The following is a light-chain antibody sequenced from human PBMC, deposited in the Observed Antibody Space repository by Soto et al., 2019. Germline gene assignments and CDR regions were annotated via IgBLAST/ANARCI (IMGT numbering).Light chain of an antibody. CDR3: QHRSNWPSWT. CDR1: QSVTNY. CDR2: DAS. Sequence: EIFLTQSPDTLSLSPGERATLTCRASQSVTNYIAWYQQRPGQAPRLLIYDASNRATGVPARFSGSGSGTDFTLTISSLETEDLAVYYCQHRSNWPSWTFGAGTKVDI. V-gene: IGKV3-11*01. J-gene: IGKJ1*01.